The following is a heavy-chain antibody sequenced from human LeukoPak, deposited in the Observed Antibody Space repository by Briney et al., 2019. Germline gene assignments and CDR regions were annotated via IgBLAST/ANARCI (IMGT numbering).Heavy chain of an antibody. Sequence: GASVKVSCKASGYTFTGYYMHWVRQAPGQGLEWMGWINPNSGGTNYAQKFQGRVTMTRDTSISTAYMELSRLRSDDTAVYYCARGPMYSSSWYSDYWGQGTLVTVSS. CDR2: INPNSGGT. D-gene: IGHD6-13*01. J-gene: IGHJ4*02. CDR3: ARGPMYSSSWYSDY. V-gene: IGHV1-2*02. CDR1: GYTFTGYY.